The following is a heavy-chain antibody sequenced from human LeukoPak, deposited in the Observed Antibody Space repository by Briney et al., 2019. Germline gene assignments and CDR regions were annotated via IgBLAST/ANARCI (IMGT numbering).Heavy chain of an antibody. Sequence: GGSLRLSCVASGFTVSNNCMTWVRQAPGKGLEWVSYITNSGNSKSYADSVKGRFTISRDNTKNSLYLQMNGLRAEDTAVYYCARVVSSSWYTYYFDYWGQGTLVTVSS. CDR1: GFTVSNNC. D-gene: IGHD6-13*01. CDR2: ITNSGNSK. CDR3: ARVVSSSWYTYYFDY. J-gene: IGHJ4*02. V-gene: IGHV3-48*01.